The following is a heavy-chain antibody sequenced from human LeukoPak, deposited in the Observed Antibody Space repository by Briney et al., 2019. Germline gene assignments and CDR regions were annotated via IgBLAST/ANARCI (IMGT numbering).Heavy chain of an antibody. CDR2: INPNSGGT. D-gene: IGHD4-17*01. CDR3: ARDYGDSYNWFDP. CDR1: GYTFTGYY. V-gene: IGHV1-2*02. Sequence: ASVKVSCKASGYTFTGYYMHWVRQAPGQGLEWMGWINPNSGGTNYAQKLQGRVTMTRDTSISTAYMELSRLRSDDTAVYYCARDYGDSYNWFDPWGQGTLVTVSS. J-gene: IGHJ5*02.